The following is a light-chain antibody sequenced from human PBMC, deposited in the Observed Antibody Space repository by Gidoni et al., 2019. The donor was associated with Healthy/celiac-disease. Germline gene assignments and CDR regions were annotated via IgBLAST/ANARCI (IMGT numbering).Light chain of an antibody. CDR3: SSYTSSSTLV. CDR1: SSDVGGYNY. V-gene: IGLV2-14*01. CDR2: VVS. Sequence: QSALTQPASVSGSPGQSITISCPGTSSDVGGYNYVSWYQQHPGKAPKLMIYVVSNRPSGVSNRFSVSKSGNTASLTISGLQAEDDAYYYCSSYTSSSTLVFGGGTKLTGL. J-gene: IGLJ2*01.